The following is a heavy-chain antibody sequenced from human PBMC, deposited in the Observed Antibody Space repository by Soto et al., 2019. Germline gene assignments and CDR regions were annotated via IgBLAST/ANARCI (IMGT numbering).Heavy chain of an antibody. J-gene: IGHJ4*02. D-gene: IGHD5-18*01. CDR2: IYYSGST. V-gene: IGHV4-39*01. Sequence: SETLSLTCTVSGGSISSSSYYWGWIRQPPGKGLEWIGSIYYSGSTYYNPSLKSRVTISVDTSKNQFSLKLSSVTAADTAVYYCARHGGIQLWLRGKLDYWGQGTLVTVSS. CDR1: GGSISSSSYY. CDR3: ARHGGIQLWLRGKLDY.